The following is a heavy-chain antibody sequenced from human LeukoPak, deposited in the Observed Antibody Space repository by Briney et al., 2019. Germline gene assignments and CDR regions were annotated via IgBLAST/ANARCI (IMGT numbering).Heavy chain of an antibody. J-gene: IGHJ4*02. CDR3: ARVTGPTSTVVRGVIIPAFDY. CDR1: GYTFINHD. CDR2: MNSNSGNT. D-gene: IGHD3-10*01. V-gene: IGHV1-8*03. Sequence: ASVKVSCKGYGYTFINHDIDWVRQAAGQGLEWMGWMNSNSGNTGYAQKFQGRVTFTRDTSISTAYMELSSLRPEDTAVYYCARVTGPTSTVVRGVIIPAFDYWGQGTLVTVSS.